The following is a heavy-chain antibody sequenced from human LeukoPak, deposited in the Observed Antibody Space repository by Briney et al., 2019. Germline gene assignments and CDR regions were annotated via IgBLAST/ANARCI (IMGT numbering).Heavy chain of an antibody. CDR3: AREGDGYNYYGWFDP. CDR2: ISAYNGNT. J-gene: IGHJ5*02. D-gene: IGHD5-24*01. Sequence: ASVKVSCKASGYTFTSYGISWVRQAPGQGLEWMGWISAYNGNTNYAQKLQGRVTITTDTSTSTAYMELRSLRSDDTAVYYCAREGDGYNYYGWFDPGGQGTLVTVSS. CDR1: GYTFTSYG. V-gene: IGHV1-18*01.